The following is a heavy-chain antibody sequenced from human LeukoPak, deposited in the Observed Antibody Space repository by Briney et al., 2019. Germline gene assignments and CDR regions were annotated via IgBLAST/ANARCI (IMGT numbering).Heavy chain of an antibody. Sequence: ASVKVSCKASGYTFTSYDINWVRQATGQGLEWMGWINPNSGGTNYAQKFQGRVTMTRDTSISTAYMELSRLRSDDTAVYYCAREVNSGYDLERYFDYWGQGTLVTVSS. CDR1: GYTFTSYD. D-gene: IGHD5-12*01. V-gene: IGHV1-2*02. CDR2: INPNSGGT. J-gene: IGHJ4*02. CDR3: AREVNSGYDLERYFDY.